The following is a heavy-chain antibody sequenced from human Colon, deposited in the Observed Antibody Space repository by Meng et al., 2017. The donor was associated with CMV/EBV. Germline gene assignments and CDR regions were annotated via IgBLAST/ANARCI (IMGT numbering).Heavy chain of an antibody. CDR2: ISYDGTKT. Sequence: GGSLRLSCEASGITLSNYKMHWVRQAPGKGLEWVAVISYDGTKTYHGDSVKGRFTISRDNSKNSLYLQMDNLRPADTGVYYCVRAGYGGSFDFWGQGTLVTVSS. J-gene: IGHJ4*02. D-gene: IGHD1-26*01. V-gene: IGHV3-30*03. CDR1: GITLSNYK. CDR3: VRAGYGGSFDF.